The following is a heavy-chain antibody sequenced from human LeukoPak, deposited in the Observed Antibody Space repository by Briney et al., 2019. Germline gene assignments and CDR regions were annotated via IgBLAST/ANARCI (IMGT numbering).Heavy chain of an antibody. J-gene: IGHJ4*02. V-gene: IGHV3-30*18. D-gene: IGHD6-19*01. CDR1: GFTFSYYG. CDR2: ISYDGSNK. CDR3: AKATVAGSYYFDY. Sequence: RTGRSLRLSCAASGFTFSYYGTYWVRQAPGKGLEWVAVISYDGSNKYYADSVKGRFTISRDNSKNTLYLQMNSLRAEDTAVYYCAKATVAGSYYFDYWGQGTLVTVSS.